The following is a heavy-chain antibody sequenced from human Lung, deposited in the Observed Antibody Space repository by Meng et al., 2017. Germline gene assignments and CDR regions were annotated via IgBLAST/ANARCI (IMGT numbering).Heavy chain of an antibody. CDR2: ISNNGDT. CDR3: ARDCCSEIGPIDY. CDR1: GFTVSNYG. J-gene: IGHJ4*02. Sequence: LLESGGGLVQPGESLGLSCRNSGFTVSNYGMSWVRQAPGKGLEWVATISNNGDTHYADSMMGRFIISRDDSKNTLYLQVSGLRAEDTAVYYCARDCCSEIGPIDYWGQGTLVTVSS. V-gene: IGHV3-23*01. D-gene: IGHD2-15*01.